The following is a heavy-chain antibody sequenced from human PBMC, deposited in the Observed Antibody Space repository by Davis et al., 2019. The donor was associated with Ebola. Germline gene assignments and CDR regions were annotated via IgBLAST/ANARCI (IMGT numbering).Heavy chain of an antibody. CDR2: INHSGST. V-gene: IGHV4-34*01. CDR3: ASIRGNYDFWSGYYTGGVDY. J-gene: IGHJ4*02. D-gene: IGHD3-3*01. CDR1: GGSFSGYY. Sequence: MPSETLSLTCAVYGGSFSGYYWSWIRQPPGKGLEWIGEINHSGSTNYNPSLKSRVTISVDKSKNQFSLKLSSVTAADTAVYYCASIRGNYDFWSGYYTGGVDYWGQGTLVTVSS.